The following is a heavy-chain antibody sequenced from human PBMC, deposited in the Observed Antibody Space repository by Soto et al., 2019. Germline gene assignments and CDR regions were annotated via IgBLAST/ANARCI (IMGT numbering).Heavy chain of an antibody. V-gene: IGHV3-23*01. CDR3: AKDLKDYVWGSYLDY. Sequence: EVQLLESGGGLVQPGGSLRLSCAASGFTFSSYAMSWVRQAPGKGLEWVSAISGSGGSTYYADSVKGRFTISRDNSKNTVYLQMNSLRAEDTAVYYCAKDLKDYVWGSYLDYWGQGTLVTVSS. J-gene: IGHJ4*02. D-gene: IGHD3-16*02. CDR1: GFTFSSYA. CDR2: ISGSGGST.